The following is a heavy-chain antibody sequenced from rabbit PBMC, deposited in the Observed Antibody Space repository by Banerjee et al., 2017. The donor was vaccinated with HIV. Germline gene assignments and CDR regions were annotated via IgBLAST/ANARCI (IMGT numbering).Heavy chain of an antibody. CDR2: IAAGKDIT. V-gene: IGHV1S40*01. CDR1: GFTLSTYW. Sequence: QSLEESGGGLVKPGASLTLTCTASGFTLSTYWMSWVRQAPGKGLEWIGSIAAGKDITYYASWAKGRFTISQTSSTTVTLQMTSLTAADTATYFCARSDGSYAYAFAPWGPGTLVTVS. CDR3: ARSDGSYAYAFAP. D-gene: IGHD6-1*01. J-gene: IGHJ2*01.